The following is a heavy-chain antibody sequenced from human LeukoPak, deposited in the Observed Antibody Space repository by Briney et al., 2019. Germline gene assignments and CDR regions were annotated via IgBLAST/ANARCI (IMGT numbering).Heavy chain of an antibody. Sequence: GGSLRLSCAASGFTFSSYAMSWVRQAPGKGLEWVSAISGSGGSTYYADSVKGRFTISRDNSKNTLYLQMNSLRAEDTAVYYCAKDYVGDYGSGSYYTFDYWGQGTLVTVSS. V-gene: IGHV3-23*01. J-gene: IGHJ4*02. CDR3: AKDYVGDYGSGSYYTFDY. CDR1: GFTFSSYA. D-gene: IGHD3-10*01. CDR2: ISGSGGST.